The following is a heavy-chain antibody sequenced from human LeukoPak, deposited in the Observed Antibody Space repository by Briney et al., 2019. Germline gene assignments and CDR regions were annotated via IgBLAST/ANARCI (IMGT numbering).Heavy chain of an antibody. D-gene: IGHD6-19*01. CDR3: ARGAVAGSGDY. Sequence: GGSLRLSCAASGFTFSSYSMNWVRQAPGKGLEWVSSISSSSSYIYYADSVKGRFTISRDNAKNPLYLQMNSLRAEDTAVYYCARGAVAGSGDYWGQETLVTVSS. V-gene: IGHV3-21*01. CDR1: GFTFSSYS. J-gene: IGHJ4*02. CDR2: ISSSSSYI.